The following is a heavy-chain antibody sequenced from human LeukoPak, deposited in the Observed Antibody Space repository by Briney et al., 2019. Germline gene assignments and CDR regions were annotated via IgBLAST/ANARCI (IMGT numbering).Heavy chain of an antibody. CDR3: ARGATLYDFWSGYQNFDY. Sequence: ASVKVSCKASGYTFTSYDINWVRLATGQGLEWMGWMNPNSGNTGYAQKFQGRVTMTRNTSISTAYMELSSLRSEDTAVYYCARGATLYDFWSGYQNFDYWGQGTLVTVSS. V-gene: IGHV1-8*01. J-gene: IGHJ4*02. CDR1: GYTFTSYD. D-gene: IGHD3-3*01. CDR2: MNPNSGNT.